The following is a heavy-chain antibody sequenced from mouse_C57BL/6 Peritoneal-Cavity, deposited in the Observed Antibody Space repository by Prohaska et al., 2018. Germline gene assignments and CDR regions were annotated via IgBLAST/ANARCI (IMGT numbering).Heavy chain of an antibody. J-gene: IGHJ4*01. Sequence: EVKLLLSRGGLLPPVCPLTLSSVVSSIVFSTYCISWVRRATGKGREWIGEINPDSRTRNYAPYIKDKFSISRENDKNTLYLQMSKVRSEDTAVYYCASSNSYAMDYWGQGTSVTVSS. V-gene: IGHV4-1*01. CDR2: INPDSRTR. D-gene: IGHD2-5*01. CDR3: ASSNSYAMDY. CDR1: SIVFSTYC.